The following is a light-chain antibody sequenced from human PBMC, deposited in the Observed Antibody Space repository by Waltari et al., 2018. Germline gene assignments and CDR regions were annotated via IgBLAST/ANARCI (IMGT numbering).Light chain of an antibody. CDR1: NIGGKN. CDR2: RDS. CDR3: QVWDRSTVI. J-gene: IGLJ2*01. V-gene: IGLV3-9*01. Sequence: SYKLTQPLSVSVALGQTATITCEEDNIGGKNVHWYQQKPGRAPVAVIFRDSTRPSAIPERFSGSNSGNTATLTISEAQAGDEADYFCQVWDRSTVIFGGGTKLTVL.